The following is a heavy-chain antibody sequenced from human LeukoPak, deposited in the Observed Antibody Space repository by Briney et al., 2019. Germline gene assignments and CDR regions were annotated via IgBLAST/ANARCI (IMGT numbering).Heavy chain of an antibody. V-gene: IGHV1-18*01. CDR3: ARGLGSAFDY. Sequence: ASVKVSCKASDYTFTSSGITWVRQAPGQGLEWMGWSSAYNGDTNYAQKFQGRVTMTTDTSTSTAYMELRGLRSDNTAVYYCARGLGSAFDYWGQGTLVTVSS. J-gene: IGHJ4*02. CDR2: SSAYNGDT. D-gene: IGHD3-9*01. CDR1: DYTFTSSG.